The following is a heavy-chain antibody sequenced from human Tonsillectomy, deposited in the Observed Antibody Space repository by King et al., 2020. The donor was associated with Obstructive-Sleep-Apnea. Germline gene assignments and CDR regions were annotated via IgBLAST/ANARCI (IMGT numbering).Heavy chain of an antibody. CDR1: GFTFSSYA. CDR3: AKEGGVCSGGSCYYYYGMDV. CDR2: VSGSGGRT. J-gene: IGHJ6*02. V-gene: IGHV3-23*04. Sequence: VQLVESGGGLVQPGGSLRLSCAASGFTFSSYAMSWVRQAPGKGLEWVSAVSGSGGRTYYADSVKGRFTIARDNSRNTLYLQMNSLRAEDTAVYYCAKEGGVCSGGSCYYYYGMDVWGQGTTVTVSS. D-gene: IGHD2-15*01.